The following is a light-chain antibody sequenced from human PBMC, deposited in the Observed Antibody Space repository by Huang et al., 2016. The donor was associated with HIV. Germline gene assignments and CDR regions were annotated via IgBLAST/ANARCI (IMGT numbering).Light chain of an antibody. J-gene: IGKJ5*01. CDR2: DAS. CDR1: QDIRNY. CDR3: QQYDNLPIT. V-gene: IGKV1-33*01. Sequence: DIQMTQSPSSLSASVGDKVHRPGQESQDIRNYLNWDQQKPGKAPKLLIYDASKLETGVPSRFRGSGSGTDFTVTISSLQPEDIATYYCQQYDNLPITFGQGTRLEIK.